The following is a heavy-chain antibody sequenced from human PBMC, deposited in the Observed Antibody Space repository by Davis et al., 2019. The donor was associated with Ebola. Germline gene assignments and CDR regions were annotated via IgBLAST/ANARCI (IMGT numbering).Heavy chain of an antibody. J-gene: IGHJ3*02. D-gene: IGHD3-22*01. CDR2: INPITGGT. CDR1: GYRFTSYY. Sequence: ASVKVSCKASGYRFTSYYMHWVRQAPGQGLEWMGIINPITGGTSYAQNFQVRVNMTRDTSTSTVYMELSGLRPEDTAVYYCAREGGRYYDSSGYVFDIWGQGTMVKVSS. V-gene: IGHV1-46*01. CDR3: AREGGRYYDSSGYVFDI.